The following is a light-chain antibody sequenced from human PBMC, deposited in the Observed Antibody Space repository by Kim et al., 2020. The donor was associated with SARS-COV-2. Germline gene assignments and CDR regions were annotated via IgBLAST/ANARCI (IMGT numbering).Light chain of an antibody. CDR1: SSDVGGYNY. CDR3: SSYTSSSTFV. J-gene: IGLJ3*02. Sequence: QSALTQPASVSGSPGQSITIPCTGTSSDVGGYNYVSWYQQHPGKAPKLMIYDVSKRPSGVSNRFSGSKSGNTASLTISGLQAEDEADYYCSSYTSSSTFVFGGGTQLTVL. CDR2: DVS. V-gene: IGLV2-14*01.